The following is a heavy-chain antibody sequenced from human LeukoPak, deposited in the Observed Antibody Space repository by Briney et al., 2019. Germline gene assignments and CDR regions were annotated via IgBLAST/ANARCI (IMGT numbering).Heavy chain of an antibody. J-gene: IGHJ5*02. CDR1: GYTFTGYY. V-gene: IGHV1-2*02. CDR2: INPNSGGT. CDR3: ARHVPSIPAARFDP. D-gene: IGHD2-2*01. Sequence: ASVKVSCKASGYTFTGYYMHWVRQAPGQGLEWMGWINPNSGGTNYAQKFQGRVTMTRDTSISTAYMELSRLRSDDTAVYYCARHVPSIPAARFDPWGQGTLVTVSS.